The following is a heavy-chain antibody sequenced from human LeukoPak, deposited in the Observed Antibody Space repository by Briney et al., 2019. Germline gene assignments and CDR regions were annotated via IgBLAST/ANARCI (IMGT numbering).Heavy chain of an antibody. CDR3: ARIRQWELEYYFDY. D-gene: IGHD1-26*01. J-gene: IGHJ4*02. CDR1: GFSLSTSGMC. V-gene: IGHV2-70*11. CDR2: IDWDDDK. Sequence: SGPTLGNPTQTLTLTCTFSGFSLSTSGMCVSWIRQPPGKALEWLARIDWDDDKYYSTSLKTRLTISKDTSKNQVVLTMTNMDPVDTATYYCARIRQWELEYYFDYWGQGTLVTVSS.